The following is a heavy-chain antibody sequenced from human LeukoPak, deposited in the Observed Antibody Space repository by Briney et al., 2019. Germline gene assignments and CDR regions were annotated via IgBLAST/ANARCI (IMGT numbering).Heavy chain of an antibody. CDR3: AKVMVRGVIIGPPDYFDY. J-gene: IGHJ4*02. V-gene: IGHV3-23*01. D-gene: IGHD3-10*01. Sequence: HSGGSLRLSCAASGFTFSSYAMSWVRQAPGKGLEWVSAISGSGGSTYYADSVKGRFTISRDNSKNTLYLQMNSLRAEDTAVYYCAKVMVRGVIIGPPDYFDYWGQGTLVTVSS. CDR2: ISGSGGST. CDR1: GFTFSSYA.